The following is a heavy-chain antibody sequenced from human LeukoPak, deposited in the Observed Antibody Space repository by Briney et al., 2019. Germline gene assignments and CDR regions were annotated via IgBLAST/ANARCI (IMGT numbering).Heavy chain of an antibody. CDR1: GDSISDYY. CDR2: IYYSGST. J-gene: IGHJ4*02. D-gene: IGHD6-19*01. V-gene: IGHV4-59*01. CDR3: AREAPYSSGPFDY. Sequence: SETLSLTCTVSGDSISDYYWSWIRQPPGKGLEWIGYIYYSGSTNYNPSLKSRVTISVDTSKNQFSLKLSSVTAADTAVYYCAREAPYSSGPFDYWGQGTLVTVSS.